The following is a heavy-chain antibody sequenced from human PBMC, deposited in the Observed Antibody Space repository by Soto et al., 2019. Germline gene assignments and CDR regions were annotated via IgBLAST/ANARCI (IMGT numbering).Heavy chain of an antibody. CDR1: GYTFINHG. V-gene: IGHV1-18*01. Sequence: QVQLVQSGAEVRKPGASVKVSCKSSGYTFINHGIFWVRQAPGQGLEWMAWIYPYNGNTNYAQKFLGRVTLTTDTSPSTAYRDLRSLTSDDTAIDYCARDINGAAGGGYWGQGTLVTVSS. CDR3: ARDINGAAGGGY. J-gene: IGHJ4*02. CDR2: IYPYNGNT. D-gene: IGHD6-13*01.